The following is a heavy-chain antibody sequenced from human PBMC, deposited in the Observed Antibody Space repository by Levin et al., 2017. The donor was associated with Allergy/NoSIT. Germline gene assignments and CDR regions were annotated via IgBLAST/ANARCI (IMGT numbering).Heavy chain of an antibody. CDR2: VYHSGST. D-gene: IGHD6-25*01. CDR1: GGSINSYY. CDR3: ARHLRYPIAAFDQ. Sequence: RASETLSLTCTVSGGSINSYYWSWIRQPPGKGLEWIGSVYHSGSTNHNNPSLKSRVTISVDTSKKQFSLKLTSVTAADTALYYCARHLRYPIAAFDQWGQGTLVTVSS. J-gene: IGHJ4*02. V-gene: IGHV4-59*08.